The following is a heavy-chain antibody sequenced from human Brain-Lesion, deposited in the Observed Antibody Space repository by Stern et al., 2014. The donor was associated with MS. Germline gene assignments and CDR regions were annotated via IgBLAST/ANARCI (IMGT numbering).Heavy chain of an antibody. CDR2: LYYSGTT. D-gene: IGHD1-1*01. Sequence: VQLVESGPGLVKPSQTLSLACAVSGASVGGGDWYWGWIRQPPGKGLEWLGHLYYSGTTYYKPSLKSRLIISLDTSKNQFSLNLTSVTAADTAVYYCAGAFGKYELLESFHMWGQGTMVTVSS. J-gene: IGHJ3*02. CDR1: GASVGGGDWY. V-gene: IGHV4-30-4*01. CDR3: AGAFGKYELLESFHM.